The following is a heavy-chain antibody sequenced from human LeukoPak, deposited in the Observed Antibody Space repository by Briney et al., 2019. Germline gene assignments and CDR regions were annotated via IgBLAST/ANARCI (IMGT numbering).Heavy chain of an antibody. D-gene: IGHD5-24*01. CDR3: ARGGRDGYNYFDY. V-gene: IGHV3-23*03. J-gene: IGHJ4*02. CDR2: IYSGGST. Sequence: GGSLRLSCTASGFTFDNYAMIWVRQASGKGLEWVSLIYSGGSTSYADSVKGRFTISRDNSKNILYLQMNSLRAEDTAVYYCARGGRDGYNYFDYWGQGTLVTVSS. CDR1: GFTFDNYA.